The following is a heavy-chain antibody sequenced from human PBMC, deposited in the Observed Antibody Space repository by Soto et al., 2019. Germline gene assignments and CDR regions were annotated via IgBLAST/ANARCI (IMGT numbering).Heavy chain of an antibody. Sequence: PGGSLRLSCAASGFTFSSYWMSWVRQAPGKGLEWVANIKQDGSEKYYVDSVKGRFTISRDNAKNSLYLQMSSLRAEDTAVYYCASGSGNYPKYNWFDPWAQGTLVTVS. V-gene: IGHV3-7*03. J-gene: IGHJ5*02. CDR2: IKQDGSEK. D-gene: IGHD3-10*01. CDR3: ASGSGNYPKYNWFDP. CDR1: GFTFSSYW.